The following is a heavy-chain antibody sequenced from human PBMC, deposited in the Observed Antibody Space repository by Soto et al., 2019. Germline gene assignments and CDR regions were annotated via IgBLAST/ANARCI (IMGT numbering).Heavy chain of an antibody. D-gene: IGHD1-1*01. J-gene: IGHJ6*02. V-gene: IGHV3-13*01. Sequence: GGSLRLSCAASGFTFSSYDMHWVRQATGKGLEWVSAIGTAGDTYYPGSVKGRFTISRENAKNSLYLQMNSLRAEDTAVYYCARVGRGWNPSGMDVWGQGTTVTVSS. CDR2: IGTAGDT. CDR1: GFTFSSYD. CDR3: ARVGRGWNPSGMDV.